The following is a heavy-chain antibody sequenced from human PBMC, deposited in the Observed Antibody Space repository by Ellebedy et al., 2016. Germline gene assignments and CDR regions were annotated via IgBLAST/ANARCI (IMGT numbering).Heavy chain of an antibody. CDR3: ARQEQQLVTRYYGMDV. CDR2: IDPSDSYT. J-gene: IGHJ6*02. Sequence: KVSXXGSGYSFTSYWISWVRQMPGKGLEWMGRIDPSDSYTNYSPSFQGHVTISADKSISTAYLQWSSLKASDTAMYYCARQEQQLVTRYYGMDVWGQGTTVTVSS. V-gene: IGHV5-10-1*01. D-gene: IGHD6-13*01. CDR1: GYSFTSYW.